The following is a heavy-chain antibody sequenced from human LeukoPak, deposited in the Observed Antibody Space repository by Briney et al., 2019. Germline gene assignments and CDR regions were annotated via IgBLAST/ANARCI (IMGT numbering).Heavy chain of an antibody. CDR3: ARTTVTTVKVYYYMDV. CDR1: GFTFDDYG. D-gene: IGHD4-11*01. V-gene: IGHV3-20*04. J-gene: IGHJ6*03. Sequence: GGSLRLSCAASGFTFDDYGMSWVRQAPGKGLEWVSGINWNGGSTGYADSVKGRFTISRDNAKNSLYLQMNSLRAEDTALYYCARTTVTTVKVYYYMDVWGKGTTVTVSS. CDR2: INWNGGST.